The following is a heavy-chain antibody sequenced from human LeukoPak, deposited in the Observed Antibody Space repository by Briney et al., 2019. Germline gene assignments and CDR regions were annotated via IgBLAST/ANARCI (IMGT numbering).Heavy chain of an antibody. Sequence: PSETLSLTCTVSGVSISSGSYYWSWIRQPAGKGLEWIGRIYTSGSTNYNPSLKSRVTISVDTSKNQFSLKLSSVTAADTAVYYCARVYYSNSYDYWYFDLWGRGTLVTVSS. CDR1: GVSISSGSYY. CDR2: IYTSGST. CDR3: ARVYYSNSYDYWYFDL. D-gene: IGHD6-13*01. J-gene: IGHJ2*01. V-gene: IGHV4-61*02.